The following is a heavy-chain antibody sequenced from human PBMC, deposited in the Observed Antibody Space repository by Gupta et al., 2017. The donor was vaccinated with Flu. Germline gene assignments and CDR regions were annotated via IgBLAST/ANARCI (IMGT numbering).Heavy chain of an antibody. D-gene: IGHD6-19*01. CDR3: AKDLTPHWLVSLYYYFYAMDV. V-gene: IGHV3-30*18. CDR1: GLTFSNSG. Sequence: QVQLVESGGGVVQPGRSLRLSCVASGLTFSNSGMHWVRQAPGKGLEWVAVISHDGSKKYYADSVKGRFTISRDDSKNTLYLQMNSLRVDDTAMYYCAKDLTPHWLVSLYYYFYAMDVWGQGTTVTVSS. J-gene: IGHJ6*02. CDR2: ISHDGSKK.